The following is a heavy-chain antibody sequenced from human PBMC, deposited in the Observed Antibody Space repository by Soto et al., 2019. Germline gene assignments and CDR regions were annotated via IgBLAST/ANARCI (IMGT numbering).Heavy chain of an antibody. CDR2: IIGYNGYT. CDR1: GYNFNTYG. D-gene: IGHD3-16*01. CDR3: ARDRDYSHTDADIDY. V-gene: IGHV1-18*01. J-gene: IGHJ4*02. Sequence: QVQLMQSGAEVRRPGTSMRISCTTSGYNFNTYGIIWVRQAPGQGLEWMGWIIGYNGYTKYAQNFEDRVTLSTDPSTSTAFLELRNLRSGDTALYFCARDRDYSHTDADIDYWGQGTLVTVSS.